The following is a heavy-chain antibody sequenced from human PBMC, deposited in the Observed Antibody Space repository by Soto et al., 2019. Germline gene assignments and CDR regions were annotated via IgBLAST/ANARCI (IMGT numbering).Heavy chain of an antibody. Sequence: HLQESGPGLVAPSQTLALRCSVSGDSIGSGAFYWSWVRQVPGKGLEWIGLVSVSGNAYYNPSLKRRAAMSIESSERQLCLRLRSVTGADTAVYFCARALGGVSSSGMDVWGKGTSFTVSS. V-gene: IGHV4-31*03. J-gene: IGHJ6*04. CDR1: GDSIGSGAFY. CDR2: VSVSGNA. CDR3: ARALGGVSSSGMDV. D-gene: IGHD1-26*01.